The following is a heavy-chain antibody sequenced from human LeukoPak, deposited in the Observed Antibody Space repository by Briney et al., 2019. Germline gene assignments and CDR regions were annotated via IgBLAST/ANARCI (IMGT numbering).Heavy chain of an antibody. D-gene: IGHD6-13*01. Sequence: GGSLRLSCAASGFTFSSYSMNWVRQAPGKGLEWVSSISSSSSYIYYADSVKGRFTISRDNAKNSLYLQMNSLRAEDTAVYYCAKDLGRIAAADYYYYGMDVWGQGTTVTVSS. CDR2: ISSSSSYI. CDR3: AKDLGRIAAADYYYYGMDV. V-gene: IGHV3-21*01. CDR1: GFTFSSYS. J-gene: IGHJ6*02.